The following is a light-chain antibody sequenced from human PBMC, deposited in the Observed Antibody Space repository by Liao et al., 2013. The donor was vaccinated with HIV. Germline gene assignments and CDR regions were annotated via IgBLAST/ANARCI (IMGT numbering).Light chain of an antibody. CDR2: YDS. J-gene: IGLJ2*01. Sequence: SFVLTQPPSVSVAPGRTAKITCGGNNIGSKSVHWYQQKPGQAPVLVIYYDSDRPLAIPERFSGSNSGNTATLTISRVEAGDEADYYCQVWDSSSDQDVVFGGGTKLTVL. CDR1: NIGSKS. V-gene: IGLV3-21*04. CDR3: QVWDSSSDQDVV.